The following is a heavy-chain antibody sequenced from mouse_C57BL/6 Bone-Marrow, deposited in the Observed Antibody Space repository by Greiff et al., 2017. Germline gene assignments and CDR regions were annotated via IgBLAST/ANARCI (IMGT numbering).Heavy chain of an antibody. Sequence: QVTLKESGAELVRPGASVTLSCKASGYTFTDYEMHWVKQTPVHGLEWIGAIDPETGGTAYNQKFKGKAILTADKSSSTAYMELRSLTSEDSAVYYCTRPLITTGGLGFAYWGQGTLVTVSA. CDR1: GYTFTDYE. CDR2: IDPETGGT. J-gene: IGHJ3*01. V-gene: IGHV1-15*01. CDR3: TRPLITTGGLGFAY. D-gene: IGHD1-1*01.